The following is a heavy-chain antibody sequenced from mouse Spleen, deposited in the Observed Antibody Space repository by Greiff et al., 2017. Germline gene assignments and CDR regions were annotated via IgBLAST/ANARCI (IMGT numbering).Heavy chain of an antibody. CDR1: GFNIKDYY. J-gene: IGHJ3*01. Sequence: EVQLQQSGAELVRPGASVKLSCTASGFNIKDYYMHWVKQRPEQGPEWIGRIDPEDGDTEYAPKFQGKATMTADTSSNTAYLQLSSLTSEDTAVYYCTTGGIYDGYYAFAYWGQGTLVTVSA. D-gene: IGHD2-3*01. CDR3: TTGGIYDGYYAFAY. CDR2: IDPEDGDT. V-gene: IGHV14-1*01.